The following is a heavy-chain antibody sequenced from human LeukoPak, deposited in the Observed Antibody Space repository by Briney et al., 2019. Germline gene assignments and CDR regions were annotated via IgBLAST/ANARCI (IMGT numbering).Heavy chain of an antibody. V-gene: IGHV3-23*01. CDR3: AKRGVVIRVILVGFHKEAYYFDS. CDR1: GITLSNYG. Sequence: PGGSLRLSCAVSGITLSNYGMSWVRQAPGKGLEWVAGISDSGGSTNYAESVKGRFTISRDNTKNTLYLQMNSLRAEDTAVYFCAKRGVVIRVILVGFHKEAYYFDSWGQGALVTVSS. CDR2: ISDSGGST. D-gene: IGHD2-15*01. J-gene: IGHJ4*02.